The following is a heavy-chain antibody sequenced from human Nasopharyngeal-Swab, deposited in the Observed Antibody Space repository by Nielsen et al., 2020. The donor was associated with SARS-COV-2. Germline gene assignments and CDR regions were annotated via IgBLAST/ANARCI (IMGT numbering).Heavy chain of an antibody. CDR3: AKDYSIYGVSNIPEYYFDY. D-gene: IGHD4-11*01. CDR2: ISYDGSNK. J-gene: IGHJ4*02. CDR1: GFTFSSYG. V-gene: IGHV3-30*18. Sequence: GGSLRLSCAASGFTFSSYGMHWVRQAPGKGLEWVAVISYDGSNKYYADSVKGRFTISRDNSKNTLYLQMNSLRAEDPAVYYCAKDYSIYGVSNIPEYYFDYWGQGTLVTVSS.